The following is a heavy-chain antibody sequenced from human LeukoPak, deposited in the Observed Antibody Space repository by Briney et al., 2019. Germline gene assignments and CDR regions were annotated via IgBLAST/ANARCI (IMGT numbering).Heavy chain of an antibody. J-gene: IGHJ5*02. D-gene: IGHD6-6*01. CDR1: GYGFTTYG. Sequence: ASVNLSCKASGYGFTTYGISWVRQAPGQGLEWMGWISVYNGNTNYAQKLQGRVTMTTDTSTSTAYMELRSLRYDDTAVYYCARDMIAARPNWFDPWGQGTLVTVSS. CDR3: ARDMIAARPNWFDP. CDR2: ISVYNGNT. V-gene: IGHV1-18*01.